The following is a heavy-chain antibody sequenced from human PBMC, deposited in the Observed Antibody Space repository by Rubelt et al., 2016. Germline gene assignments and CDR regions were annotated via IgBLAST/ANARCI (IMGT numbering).Heavy chain of an antibody. CDR1: GFSLSRGVG. D-gene: IGHD6-19*01. V-gene: IGHV2-5*02. J-gene: IGHJ4*02. Sequence: QITLKESGPTLVKPTQTLTLTCTFSGFSLSRGVGVGWIRQPPGRALEWLALIYWDDDRRYSPSLRSSLTITTDTSRNQVVLTLTNVDPVDTATYYCGHNDYASGWNLFAYWGQGALVTVSP. CDR3: GHNDYASGWNLFAY. CDR2: IYWDDDR.